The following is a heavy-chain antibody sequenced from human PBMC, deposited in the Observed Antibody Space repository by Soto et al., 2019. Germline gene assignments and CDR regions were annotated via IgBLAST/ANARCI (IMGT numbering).Heavy chain of an antibody. Sequence: QVQLVQSGAEEKKPGASVKVSCKASGYTFTVYAMHWVRQAPGQRLEWMGWINAGNGNTKYSQKSQGRVTITRDTAASTAYMKLSSLRAEDTAVYYCARAVAVPADFDYWGQGTLVTVSS. D-gene: IGHD6-19*01. V-gene: IGHV1-3*05. J-gene: IGHJ4*02. CDR1: GYTFTVYA. CDR3: ARAVAVPADFDY. CDR2: INAGNGNT.